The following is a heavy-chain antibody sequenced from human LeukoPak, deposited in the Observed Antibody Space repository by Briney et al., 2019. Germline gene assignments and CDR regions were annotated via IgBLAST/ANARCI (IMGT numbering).Heavy chain of an antibody. CDR2: ISYDGSNK. CDR3: ARPYGGYVDYYFDY. D-gene: IGHD5-12*01. V-gene: IGHV3-30-3*01. J-gene: IGHJ4*02. CDR1: GFTVSSNY. Sequence: GGSLRLSCAASGFTVSSNYMNWVRQAPGKGLEWVAVISYDGSNKYYADSVKGRFTISRDNSKNTLYLQMNSLRTEDTAVYYCARPYGGYVDYYFDYWGQGTLVTVSS.